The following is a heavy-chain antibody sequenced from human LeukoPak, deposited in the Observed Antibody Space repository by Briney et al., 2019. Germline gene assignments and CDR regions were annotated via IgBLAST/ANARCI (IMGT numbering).Heavy chain of an antibody. Sequence: PGGSLRLSCAASGFTVSRHYMSWVRQTPGKGLEGGSIIYIPGGTYYADSVKGRFTISRDNSKNTVYLQMNSLRVEDTAVYYCARAPYSADSSATPPAFDIWGQGTMVTVSS. D-gene: IGHD3-22*01. CDR2: IYIPGGT. CDR3: ARAPYSADSSATPPAFDI. CDR1: GFTVSRHY. J-gene: IGHJ3*02. V-gene: IGHV3-53*01.